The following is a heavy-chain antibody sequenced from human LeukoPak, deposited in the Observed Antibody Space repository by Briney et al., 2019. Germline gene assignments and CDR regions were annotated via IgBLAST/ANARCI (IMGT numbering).Heavy chain of an antibody. CDR1: GGSFSGYY. CDR3: ARTRLGDYIWGSYRNYPSAYYFDY. D-gene: IGHD3-16*02. V-gene: IGHV4-34*01. J-gene: IGHJ4*02. Sequence: SETLPLTCAVYGGSFSGYYWSRIRQPPGKGLEWIGEINHSGSTNYNPSLKSRVTISVDTSKNQFSLKLSSVTAADTAVYYCARTRLGDYIWGSYRNYPSAYYFDYWGQGTLVTVSS. CDR2: INHSGST.